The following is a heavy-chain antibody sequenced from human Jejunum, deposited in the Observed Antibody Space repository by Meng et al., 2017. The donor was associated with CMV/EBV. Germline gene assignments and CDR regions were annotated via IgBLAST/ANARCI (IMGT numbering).Heavy chain of an antibody. CDR3: ATGGDTPLA. CDR2: INSDGSTT. Sequence: ESPRLRSGGSLVQPGASLRRSCAAAGFAFSNYCIHWVRPTPENGLVWVSNINSDGSTTYYADSVRGRFTISRDNAKNTLYLQMNSLRADDTAVYYCATGGDTPLAWGQGTLVTVSS. V-gene: IGHV3-74*01. J-gene: IGHJ4*02. CDR1: GFAFSNYC. D-gene: IGHD5-18*01.